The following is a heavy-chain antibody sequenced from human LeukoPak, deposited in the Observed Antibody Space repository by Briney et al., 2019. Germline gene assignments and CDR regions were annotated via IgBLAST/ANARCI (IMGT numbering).Heavy chain of an antibody. CDR1: GYTFTGYY. CDR2: INPNSGGT. D-gene: IGHD2-2*01. Sequence: ASVTVSCKASGYTFTGYYIHWLRQAPGQGLEWLGWINPNSGGTNHAQKFQGRVTMTRDTSISTAYMELSSLISDDTAVYYCARDSCSLSSCPFFGYWGQGILVTVSS. V-gene: IGHV1-2*02. CDR3: ARDSCSLSSCPFFGY. J-gene: IGHJ4*02.